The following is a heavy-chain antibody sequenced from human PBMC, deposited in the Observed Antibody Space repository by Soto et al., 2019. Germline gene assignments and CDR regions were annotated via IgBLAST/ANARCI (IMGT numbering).Heavy chain of an antibody. Sequence: QVQLVQSGAEVKKPGASVKVSCKASGYTFTSYGISWVRQAPGQGLEWMGWISAYNGNTNYAQKLQGRVTMTTDTSTTTAYMEMRSLRSDDTVVYYCARASCSGGSCYSYYIDYWGQGTLVTVSS. CDR3: ARASCSGGSCYSYYIDY. D-gene: IGHD2-15*01. CDR2: ISAYNGNT. V-gene: IGHV1-18*01. CDR1: GYTFTSYG. J-gene: IGHJ4*02.